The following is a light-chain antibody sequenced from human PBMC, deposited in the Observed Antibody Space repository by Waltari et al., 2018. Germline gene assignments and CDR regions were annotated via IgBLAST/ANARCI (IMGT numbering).Light chain of an antibody. V-gene: IGLV2-14*01. J-gene: IGLJ2*01. Sequence: QSALTQPASVSGSPGQSITIPCTGTSSDVGSYHYVSWYQQHPGKAPKLMIYEVSNRPSGLSVRFSGSKSGNTASLTISELQAEDEADYYCSAYAGNDLVIFGGGTKLTVL. CDR2: EVS. CDR3: SAYAGNDLVI. CDR1: SSDVGSYHY.